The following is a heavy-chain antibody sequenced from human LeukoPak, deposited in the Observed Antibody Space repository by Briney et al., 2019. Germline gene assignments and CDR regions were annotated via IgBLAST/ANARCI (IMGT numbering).Heavy chain of an antibody. V-gene: IGHV1-2*02. J-gene: IGHJ5*02. D-gene: IGHD7-27*01. Sequence: RASVKVSSKASGYTFTGYYMHWVRQAPGQGPEWMGWINPNSGGTNYAQKFQGRVTVPRETSISTAYMELNRLISDDTAVYYCARLYGERARFDPWGQGTLVTVSS. CDR1: GYTFTGYY. CDR2: INPNSGGT. CDR3: ARLYGERARFDP.